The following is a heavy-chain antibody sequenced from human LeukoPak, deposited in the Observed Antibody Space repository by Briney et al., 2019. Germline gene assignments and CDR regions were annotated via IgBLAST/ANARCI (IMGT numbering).Heavy chain of an antibody. Sequence: SETLSLTCTVSGGSISSNSYYWAWIRQPPGKGLEWIGTIYYSGNTYYNPSLKSRVTISIDTSKNQFSLKLSSVTAADTAVYYSSRLSYYNYYMDVWGKGTTVTVSS. CDR2: IYYSGNT. J-gene: IGHJ6*03. CDR1: GGSISSNSYY. V-gene: IGHV4-39*01. CDR3: SRLSYYNYYMDV.